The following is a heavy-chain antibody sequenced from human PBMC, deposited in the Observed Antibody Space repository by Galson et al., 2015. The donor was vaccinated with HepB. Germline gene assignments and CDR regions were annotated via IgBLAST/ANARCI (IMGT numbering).Heavy chain of an antibody. D-gene: IGHD4-23*01. V-gene: IGHV4-59*01. Sequence: ETLSLTCTVSGGSISSYYWSWIRQPPGKGLEWIGYIYYSGSTNYNPSLKSRVTISVDTSKNQFSLKLSSVTAADTAVYYCARDDYGGNGRERAFDIWGQGTMVTVSS. CDR2: IYYSGST. CDR1: GGSISSYY. J-gene: IGHJ3*02. CDR3: ARDDYGGNGRERAFDI.